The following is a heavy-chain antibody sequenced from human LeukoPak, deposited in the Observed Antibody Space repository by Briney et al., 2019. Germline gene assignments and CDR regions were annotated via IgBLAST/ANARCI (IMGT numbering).Heavy chain of an antibody. V-gene: IGHV1-46*01. J-gene: IGHJ5*02. CDR2: INPSGGST. CDR3: GSAGIAKGWFDP. D-gene: IGHD2-21*01. Sequence: GASVKVSCKASGYTFTSYDINWVRQAPGQGLEWMGVINPSGGSTNYAQKFQGRVTMTRDTSTSTVYMELSSLRSEDTAVYYCGSAGIAKGWFDPWGQGTLVTVSS. CDR1: GYTFTSYD.